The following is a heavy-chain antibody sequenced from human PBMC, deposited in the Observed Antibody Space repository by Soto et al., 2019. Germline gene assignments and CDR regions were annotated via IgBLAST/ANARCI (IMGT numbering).Heavy chain of an antibody. D-gene: IGHD3-22*01. J-gene: IGHJ3*02. CDR3: ARDLPPSYDSSGYSVFDI. CDR2: IYSSGST. Sequence: SETLSLTCSFSGCSISSYYWSLIRQSPGKGLEWIGYIYSSGSTNYNPSLKSRVTISVDTSKNQFSLKLSSVTAADTAVYYCARDLPPSYDSSGYSVFDIWGQGTMVTVSS. V-gene: IGHV4-59*01. CDR1: GCSISSYY.